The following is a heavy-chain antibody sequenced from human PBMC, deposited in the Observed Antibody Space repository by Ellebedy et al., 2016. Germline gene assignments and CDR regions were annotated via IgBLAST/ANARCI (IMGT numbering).Heavy chain of an antibody. CDR1: GFTFSSYG. Sequence: GESLKISXAASGFTFSSYGMHWVRQAPGKGLEWVAVISYDGSNKYYADSVKGRFTISRDNSKNTLYLQMNSLRAEDTAVYYCAGYGSGKLDGFNPWGQGTLVTVSS. J-gene: IGHJ5*02. CDR3: AGYGSGKLDGFNP. D-gene: IGHD3-10*01. CDR2: ISYDGSNK. V-gene: IGHV3-30*03.